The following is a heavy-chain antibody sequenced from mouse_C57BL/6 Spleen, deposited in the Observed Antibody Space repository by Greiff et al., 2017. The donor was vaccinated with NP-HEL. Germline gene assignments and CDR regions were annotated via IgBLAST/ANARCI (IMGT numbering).Heavy chain of an antibody. J-gene: IGHJ2*01. CDR1: GYTFTSYW. CDR2: IDPSDSYT. V-gene: IGHV1-50*01. CDR3: ARQGDYGSSLDY. D-gene: IGHD1-1*01. Sequence: QVQLQQPGAELVKPGASVKLSCKASGYTFTSYWMQWVKQRPGQGLEWIGEIDPSDSYTNYNQKFKGKATLTVDTSSSTAYMQLSSLTSEDSAVYYCARQGDYGSSLDYWGQGTTLTVSS.